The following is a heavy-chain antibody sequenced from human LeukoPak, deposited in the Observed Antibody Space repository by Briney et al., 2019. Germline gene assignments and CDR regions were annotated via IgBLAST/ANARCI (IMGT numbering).Heavy chain of an antibody. CDR3: ARSISRGYDSSGYYYGPDAFDI. V-gene: IGHV3-30-3*01. CDR1: GFIFSSYA. D-gene: IGHD3-22*01. J-gene: IGHJ3*02. Sequence: PGGSLRLSCAASGFIFSSYAVLSVPQAPGKGLKWVAAISYDGSNKYYADSVKGRFTISRDNSKNTLYLQMNSLRAEDTAVYYCARSISRGYDSSGYYYGPDAFDIWGQGTMVTVSS. CDR2: ISYDGSNK.